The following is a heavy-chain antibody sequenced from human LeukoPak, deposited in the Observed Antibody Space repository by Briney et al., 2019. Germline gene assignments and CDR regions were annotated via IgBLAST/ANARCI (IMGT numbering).Heavy chain of an antibody. CDR1: GGSISSSSYY. J-gene: IGHJ6*03. CDR2: IYYSRST. D-gene: IGHD6-6*01. Sequence: SETLSLTCTVSGGSISSSSYYWGWIRQPPGKGLEWIGSIYYSRSTYYNPSLKSRVTISVDTSKNQFSLKLSSVTAADTAVYYCAREKEDRLSSGIAALFTYYYYYMDVWGKGTTVTVSS. V-gene: IGHV4-39*07. CDR3: AREKEDRLSSGIAALFTYYYYYMDV.